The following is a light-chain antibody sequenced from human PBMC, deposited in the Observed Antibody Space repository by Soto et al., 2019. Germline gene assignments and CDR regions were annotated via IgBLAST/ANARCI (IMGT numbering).Light chain of an antibody. CDR3: QQRSNWPRT. CDR2: HAS. V-gene: IGKV3-11*01. CDR1: QSVSSY. J-gene: IGKJ1*01. Sequence: EIVLTQSPATLSLSPGERATLSCRASQSVSSYLAWYQQKPGQAPRLLIYHASNRATGIPARFSGSGSGTDFTLTISRLEPEDFAVYYCQQRSNWPRTFGQGTKVEIK.